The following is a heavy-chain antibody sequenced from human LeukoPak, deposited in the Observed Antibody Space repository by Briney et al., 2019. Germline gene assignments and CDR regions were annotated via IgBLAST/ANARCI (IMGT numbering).Heavy chain of an antibody. J-gene: IGHJ4*02. D-gene: IGHD3-22*01. V-gene: IGHV3-9*01. CDR2: ISWNSGSI. CDR1: GFTFDDYA. Sequence: GRSLRLSCAASGFTFDDYAMHWVRQAPGKGLEWGSGISWNSGSIGYADSVKGRFTISRDNAKNSLYLQMNSLRAEDTALYYCAKHGYYYDSSGYYYDPYFDYWGQGTLVTVSS. CDR3: AKHGYYYDSSGYYYDPYFDY.